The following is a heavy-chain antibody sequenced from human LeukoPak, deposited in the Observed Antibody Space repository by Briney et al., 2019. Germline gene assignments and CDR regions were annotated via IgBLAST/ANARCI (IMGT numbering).Heavy chain of an antibody. CDR1: GGLFSGYY. V-gene: IGHV4-34*01. CDR2: INRSGST. CDR3: AREVDSSSWYGDYYHYYMDV. D-gene: IGHD6-13*01. J-gene: IGHJ6*03. Sequence: SETLSLTCAVYGGLFSGYYWTWIRQPPGKGLEWIGEINRSGSTSYNPSLKSRVTISVDTSKNQFSLKLRSVTAADTAVYYCAREVDSSSWYGDYYHYYMDVWGKGTTVTVSS.